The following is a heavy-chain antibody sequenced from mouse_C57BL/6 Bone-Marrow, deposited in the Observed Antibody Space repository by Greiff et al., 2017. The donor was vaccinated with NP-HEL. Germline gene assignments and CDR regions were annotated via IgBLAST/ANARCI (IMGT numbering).Heavy chain of an antibody. CDR2: IDPENGDT. J-gene: IGHJ2*01. Sequence: VQLQQSGAELVRPGASVKLSCTASGFNIKDDYMHWVKQRPEQGLEWIGWIDPENGDTEYASKFQGKATITADTSSNTAYLQLSSLTSEDTAVYYCTTVTTVASFDYWGQGTTLTVSS. D-gene: IGHD1-1*01. CDR3: TTVTTVASFDY. CDR1: GFNIKDDY. V-gene: IGHV14-4*01.